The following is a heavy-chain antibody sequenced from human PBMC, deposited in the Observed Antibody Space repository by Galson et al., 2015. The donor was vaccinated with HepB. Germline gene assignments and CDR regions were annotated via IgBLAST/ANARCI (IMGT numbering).Heavy chain of an antibody. CDR2: INPSGGST. J-gene: IGHJ6*02. V-gene: IGHV1-46*01. CDR1: GYTFTSYY. Sequence: SVKVSCKASGYTFTSYYMHWVRQAPGQGLEWMGIINPSGGSTSYAQKFQGRVTMTRDTSTSTVYMELSSLRSEDTAVYYCAREGVGATPPYYYYGMDVWGQGTTVTVSS. CDR3: AREGVGATPPYYYYGMDV. D-gene: IGHD1-26*01.